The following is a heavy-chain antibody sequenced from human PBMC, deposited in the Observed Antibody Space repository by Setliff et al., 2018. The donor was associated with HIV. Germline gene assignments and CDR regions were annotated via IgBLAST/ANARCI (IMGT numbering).Heavy chain of an antibody. D-gene: IGHD5-12*01. J-gene: IGHJ6*03. CDR3: VNSGYDGVYYYYYMDV. V-gene: IGHV4-34*01. CDR2: LYDTGRT. CDR1: GGSFSGHY. Sequence: PSETLSLTCAVYGGSFSGHYWSWVRQAPGKGLEWIGTLYDTGRTYYNPPLKSRVSIFVDTTKNEFSLNLRSVTAADTAVYFCVNSGYDGVYYYYYMDVWGKGTTVTVSS.